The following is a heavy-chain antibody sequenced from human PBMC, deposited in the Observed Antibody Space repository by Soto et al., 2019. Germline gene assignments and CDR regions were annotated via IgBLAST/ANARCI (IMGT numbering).Heavy chain of an antibody. CDR2: IYYSGST. J-gene: IGHJ6*02. Sequence: SETLSLTCTGSGGSISSYYWSWIRQPPGKGLEWIGYIYYSGSTNYNPSLKSRVTISVDTSKNKFSLKLSSVTAADTAVYYCARTAPSFEFDSRGYYATKPAYRGQRTTVPVSS. CDR3: ARTAPSFEFDSRGYYATKPAY. V-gene: IGHV4-59*01. CDR1: GGSISSYY. D-gene: IGHD3-22*01.